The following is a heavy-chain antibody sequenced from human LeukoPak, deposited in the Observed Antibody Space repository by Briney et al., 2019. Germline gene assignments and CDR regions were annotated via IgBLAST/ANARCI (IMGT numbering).Heavy chain of an antibody. CDR2: ISGSGGST. CDR3: AKDKATMDYYGMDV. CDR1: GFTFSSYA. J-gene: IGHJ6*04. Sequence: GGSLRLSCAASGFTFSSYAMIWVRQAPGKGLEWVSAISGSGGSTYYADSVKGRFTISRDNSKNTLYLQMNSLRAEDTAVYYCAKDKATMDYYGMDVWGKGTTVTVSS. D-gene: IGHD5-12*01. V-gene: IGHV3-23*01.